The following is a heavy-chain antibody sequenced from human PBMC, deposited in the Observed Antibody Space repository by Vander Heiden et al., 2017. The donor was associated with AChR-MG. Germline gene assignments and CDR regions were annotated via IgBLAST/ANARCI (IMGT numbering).Heavy chain of an antibody. J-gene: IGHJ6*02. CDR1: GGSFSGYY. CDR2: INHSGST. V-gene: IGHV4-34*01. Sequence: QVQLQQWGAGLLKPSETLSLTCAVYGGSFSGYYWSWIRQPPGKVLEWIGEINHSGSTNYNPSLKSRVTISVDTSKNQFSLKLSSVTAADTAVYYCARGSPSASGMDVWGQGTTVTVSS. CDR3: ARGSPSASGMDV.